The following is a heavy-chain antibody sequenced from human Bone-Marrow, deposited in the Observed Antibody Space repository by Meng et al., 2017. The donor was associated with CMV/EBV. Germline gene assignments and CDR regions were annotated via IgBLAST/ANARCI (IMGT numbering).Heavy chain of an antibody. CDR1: GGSFSGYY. CDR2: INHSGST. Sequence: SETLSLTCAVYGGSFSGYYWSWIRQPPGKGLEWIGEINHSGSTNYNPSLKSRVTISVDTSKNQFSLKLSSVTAADTAVYYGARAVRRYCSGGSCYLSYYYGMDVWGQGTTVTVSS. V-gene: IGHV4-34*01. D-gene: IGHD2-15*01. J-gene: IGHJ6*02. CDR3: ARAVRRYCSGGSCYLSYYYGMDV.